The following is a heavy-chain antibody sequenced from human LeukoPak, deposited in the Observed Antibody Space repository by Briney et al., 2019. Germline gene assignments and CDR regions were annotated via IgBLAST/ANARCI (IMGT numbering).Heavy chain of an antibody. J-gene: IGHJ4*02. V-gene: IGHV3-21*06. D-gene: IGHD1-26*01. CDR1: GFTFSSYG. CDR2: ISSTGSYI. CDR3: ARSDGGSENY. Sequence: GGSLRLSCATSGFTFSSYGMSWVRQAPGKGLEWVSSISSTGSYIFYADSVKGRFTISRDDAKNSVYLQMNSLRDEDTAVYYCARSDGGSENYWGQGILVTVSS.